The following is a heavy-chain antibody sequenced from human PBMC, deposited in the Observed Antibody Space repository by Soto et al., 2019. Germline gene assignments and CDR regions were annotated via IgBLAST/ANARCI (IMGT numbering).Heavy chain of an antibody. CDR3: ARDPAYGDYVHAFDI. V-gene: IGHV4-59*12. D-gene: IGHD4-17*01. CDR1: GGSISSYY. Sequence: PSETLSLTCTVSGGSISSYYWSWIRQPPGKGLEWIGYIYYSGSTNYNPSLKSRVTISLDTSKNQFSLKLSSVTAADTAVYYCARDPAYGDYVHAFDIWGQGTMVTVSS. J-gene: IGHJ3*02. CDR2: IYYSGST.